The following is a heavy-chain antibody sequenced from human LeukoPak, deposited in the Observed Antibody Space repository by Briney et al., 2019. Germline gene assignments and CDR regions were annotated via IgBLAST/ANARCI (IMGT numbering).Heavy chain of an antibody. D-gene: IGHD6-19*01. Sequence: GGSLRLSCAASGFTFSSYSMNWVRQAPGKGLEWVSSISSSSSYIYYADSVKGRFTISRDNAKNSLYLQMNSLRAEDTAVYYCARDVQQWLMAGNGVVGYWGQGTLVTVSS. J-gene: IGHJ4*02. CDR2: ISSSSSYI. CDR3: ARDVQQWLMAGNGVVGY. V-gene: IGHV3-21*01. CDR1: GFTFSSYS.